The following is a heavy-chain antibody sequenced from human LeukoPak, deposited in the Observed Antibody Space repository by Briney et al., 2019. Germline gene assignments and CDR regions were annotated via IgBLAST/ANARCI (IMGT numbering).Heavy chain of an antibody. D-gene: IGHD5-12*01. CDR1: GYSISSGYY. Sequence: SETLSLTCTVSGYSISSGYYWGWIRQPPGKGLEWIGSIYHSGSTYYNPSLKSRVTISVDTSKNQFSLKLSSVTAADTAVYYCARDRGYSGYETGYWGQGTLVTVSS. CDR2: IYHSGST. V-gene: IGHV4-38-2*02. J-gene: IGHJ4*02. CDR3: ARDRGYSGYETGY.